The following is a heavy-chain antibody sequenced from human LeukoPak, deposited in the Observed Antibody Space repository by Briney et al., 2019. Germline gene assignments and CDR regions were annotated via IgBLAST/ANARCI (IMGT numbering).Heavy chain of an antibody. V-gene: IGHV4-34*01. CDR2: INHSGST. CDR3: ARDYYDSSGCNWFDP. D-gene: IGHD3-22*01. J-gene: IGHJ5*02. Sequence: QASETLSLTCAVYGGSFSGYYWSWIRQPPGKGLEWIGEINHSGSTNYNPSLKSRVTISVDMSKNQFSLKLSSVTAADTAVYYCARDYYDSSGCNWFDPWGQGTLVTVSS. CDR1: GGSFSGYY.